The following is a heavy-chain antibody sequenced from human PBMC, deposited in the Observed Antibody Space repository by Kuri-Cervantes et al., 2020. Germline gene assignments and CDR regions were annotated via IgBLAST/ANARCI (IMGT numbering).Heavy chain of an antibody. D-gene: IGHD3-22*01. Sequence: SQTLSLTCAVHGGSFSGYYWSWVRQPPGKGLEWIGEINHSGSTNYNPSLKSRVTISVDTSKNQFSLKLSSVTAADTAVYYCAREVYYYDSSGFDYWGQGTLVTVSS. J-gene: IGHJ4*02. V-gene: IGHV4-34*01. CDR1: GGSFSGYY. CDR2: INHSGST. CDR3: AREVYYYDSSGFDY.